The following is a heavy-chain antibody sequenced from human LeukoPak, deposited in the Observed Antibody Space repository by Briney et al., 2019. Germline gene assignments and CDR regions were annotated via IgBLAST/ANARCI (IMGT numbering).Heavy chain of an antibody. CDR1: GFTFSSYN. CDR2: ISSSSNYI. CDR3: ARGGRSLDY. V-gene: IGHV3-21*01. Sequence: GSLRLSCAASGFTFSSYNMNWVRQAPGKGLEWVSSISSSSNYIYYADSAKGRFTISRDNAKNSLFLQMNSLRAEDTAVYYCARGGRSLDYWGQGTLVTVSS. J-gene: IGHJ4*02.